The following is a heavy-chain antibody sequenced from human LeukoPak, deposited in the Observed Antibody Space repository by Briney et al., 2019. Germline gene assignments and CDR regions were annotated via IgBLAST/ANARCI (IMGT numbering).Heavy chain of an antibody. V-gene: IGHV1-2*06. Sequence: ASVKVSCKASGYTFTGYYMHWVRQAPGQGLEWMGRINPNSGGTNYAQKFQGRVTITADTSTDTAYMELSSLRSEDTAVYYCATAPTIFGVVYSQFDYWGQGTLVTVSS. J-gene: IGHJ4*02. CDR1: GYTFTGYY. CDR2: INPNSGGT. D-gene: IGHD3-3*01. CDR3: ATAPTIFGVVYSQFDY.